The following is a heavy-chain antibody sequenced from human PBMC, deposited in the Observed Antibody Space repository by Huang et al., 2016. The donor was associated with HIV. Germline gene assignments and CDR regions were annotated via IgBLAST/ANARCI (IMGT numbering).Heavy chain of an antibody. J-gene: IGHJ4*02. D-gene: IGHD6-13*01. V-gene: IGHV3-30*18. CDR3: AKGGSAAAVLDF. CDR1: GCTFSSYG. Sequence: QVQLVESGGGVVQPGRSLRISCAAAGCTFSSYGMHWVRQAPGKGLVWIAVISYVPNTESYADSVKGRFSIPRDNSKTAVYLQLNSLRLEDTAVYYCAKGGSAAAVLDFWGQGTLVTVSS. CDR2: ISYVPNTE.